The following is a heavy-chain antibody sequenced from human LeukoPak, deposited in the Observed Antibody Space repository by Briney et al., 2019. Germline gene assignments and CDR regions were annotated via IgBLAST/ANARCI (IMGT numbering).Heavy chain of an antibody. V-gene: IGHV4-39*01. Sequence: ETLSFTCTVSGGSITSSSYYWGWIRQPPGKGLEWIGSIYYSGSTYYNPSLKSRVTISVDTSKNQFSLRLSSVTAADTAVYYCANSANYGDNSGYFDYWGQGTLVTVSS. J-gene: IGHJ4*02. CDR1: GGSITSSSYY. CDR2: IYYSGST. CDR3: ANSANYGDNSGYFDY. D-gene: IGHD4-23*01.